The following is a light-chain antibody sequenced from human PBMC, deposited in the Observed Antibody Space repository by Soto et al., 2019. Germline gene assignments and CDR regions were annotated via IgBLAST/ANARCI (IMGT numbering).Light chain of an antibody. V-gene: IGKV3-20*01. CDR3: QQYGSSPYT. CDR1: QSVSTSS. Sequence: EIVLTQSPGTLSLSPGERATLSCRASQSVSTSSLAWYQQKPGQAPRLLIYGASNRATGIPDRVSASGSGADFTLSISRLEPEDFAMYYCQQYGSSPYTFGQATKLAIK. J-gene: IGKJ2*01. CDR2: GAS.